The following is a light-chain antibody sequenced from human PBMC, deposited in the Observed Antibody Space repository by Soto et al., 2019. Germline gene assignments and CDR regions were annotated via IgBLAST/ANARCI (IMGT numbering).Light chain of an antibody. CDR1: SGSVSTSYY. J-gene: IGLJ3*02. CDR3: VLYMGSGINWV. Sequence: QAVVTQEPSFSVSPGGTVTLTCGLSSGSVSTSYYPSWYQQTPGQAPRTLIYSTNTRSSGVPDRFSGSILGNKAALTITGPQADDESDYYCVLYMGSGINWVFGGGTKVTVL. CDR2: STN. V-gene: IGLV8-61*01.